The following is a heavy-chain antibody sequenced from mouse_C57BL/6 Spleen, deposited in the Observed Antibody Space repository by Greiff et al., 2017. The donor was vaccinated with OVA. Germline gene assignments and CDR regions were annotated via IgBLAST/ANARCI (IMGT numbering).Heavy chain of an antibody. CDR3: ARSDYGSSYNDY. CDR1: GYTFTSYG. CDR2: IYPRSGNT. Sequence: VKLMESGAELARPGASVKLSCKASGYTFTSYGISWVKQRTGQGLEWIGEIYPRSGNTYYNEKFKGKATLTADKSSSTAYMELRSLTSEDSAVYFCARSDYGSSYNDYWGQGTTLTVSS. J-gene: IGHJ2*01. D-gene: IGHD1-1*01. V-gene: IGHV1-81*01.